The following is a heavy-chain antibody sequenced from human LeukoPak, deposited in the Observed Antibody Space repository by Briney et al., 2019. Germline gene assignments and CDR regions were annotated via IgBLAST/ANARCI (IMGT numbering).Heavy chain of an antibody. Sequence: FYNGATDYNPSLKSRVTISVDTSKNEFSLKLSSVTAADTAVYYCARTKMATTYYYYYYMDVWGKGTTVTVSS. CDR3: ARTKMATTYYYYYYMDV. J-gene: IGHJ6*03. V-gene: IGHV4-59*01. D-gene: IGHD5-24*01. CDR2: FYNGAT.